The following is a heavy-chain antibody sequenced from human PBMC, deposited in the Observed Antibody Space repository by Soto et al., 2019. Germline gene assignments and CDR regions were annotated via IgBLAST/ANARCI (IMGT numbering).Heavy chain of an antibody. V-gene: IGHV3-21*06. J-gene: IGHJ4*02. Sequence: EVQLVESGGGLVKPGGSLRLSCAASGFTFTRYSMNWVRQAPGKGLEWVSSISSTTNYIYYGDSMKCRFTISRDNDNNSLYLEMNSLRAEDTAVYYCARESEDLTSTFDYWGQGTLVTGSS. CDR3: ARESEDLTSTFDY. CDR2: ISSTTNYI. CDR1: GFTFTRYS.